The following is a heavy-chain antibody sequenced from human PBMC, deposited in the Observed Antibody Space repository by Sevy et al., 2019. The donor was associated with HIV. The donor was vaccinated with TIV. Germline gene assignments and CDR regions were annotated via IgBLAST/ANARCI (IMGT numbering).Heavy chain of an antibody. Sequence: ASVKVSCKASGYTFTSYYMHWVRQAPGQGLEWMGIINPSGGSTSYAQKFQGRVTMTRDTSTSTVYMELSSLRSEDTAVYYCARDSSEVVLTASLDYRGQGTLVTVSS. CDR1: GYTFTSYY. V-gene: IGHV1-46*01. CDR2: INPSGGST. J-gene: IGHJ4*02. CDR3: ARDSSEVVLTASLDY. D-gene: IGHD2-21*02.